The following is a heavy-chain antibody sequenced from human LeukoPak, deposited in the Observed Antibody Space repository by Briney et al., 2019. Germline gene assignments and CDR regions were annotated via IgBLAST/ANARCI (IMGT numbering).Heavy chain of an antibody. CDR2: IYYSGST. J-gene: IGHJ6*03. Sequence: SETLSLTCTVSGGSITSSGYYWGWIRQPPGKGLEWIGSIYYSGSTYYNPSLKSRVTISVDTSKNQFSLKLSSVTAADTAVYYCVKGYYYMDVWGEGTTVTVSS. V-gene: IGHV4-39*07. CDR3: VKGYYYMDV. CDR1: GGSITSSGYY.